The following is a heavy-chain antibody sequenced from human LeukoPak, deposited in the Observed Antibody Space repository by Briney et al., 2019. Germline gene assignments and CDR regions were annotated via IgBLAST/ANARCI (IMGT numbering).Heavy chain of an antibody. CDR1: GFTFSSYW. Sequence: GGSLRVSCEASGFTFSSYWMHWVRQAPGKGLAWVSRISSDGSNTIYVDSVKGRFTISRDNAKNTLHLQMNSLRAEDTAVYYCARDVDGYNDYWGQGTLVTVSS. J-gene: IGHJ4*02. V-gene: IGHV3-74*01. CDR3: ARDVDGYNDY. CDR2: ISSDGSNT. D-gene: IGHD5-24*01.